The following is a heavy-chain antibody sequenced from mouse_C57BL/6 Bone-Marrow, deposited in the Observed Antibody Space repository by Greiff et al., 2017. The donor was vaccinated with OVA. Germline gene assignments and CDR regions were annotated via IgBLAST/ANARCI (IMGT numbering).Heavy chain of an antibody. D-gene: IGHD2-2*01. J-gene: IGHJ3*01. CDR3: AGSTMVKGWFAY. CDR2: ISYDGSN. V-gene: IGHV3-6*01. Sequence: EVQVVESGPGLVKPSQSLSLTCSVTGYSITRGYFWNLIRQFPGNQLGWMGYISYDGSNNYNPSLKNRISITRDTSKNQFFLKLNSVTTEDTATYYCAGSTMVKGWFAYWGQGTLVTVSA. CDR1: GYSITRGYF.